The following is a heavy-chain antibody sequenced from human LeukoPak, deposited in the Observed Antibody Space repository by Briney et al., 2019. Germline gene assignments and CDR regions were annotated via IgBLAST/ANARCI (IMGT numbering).Heavy chain of an antibody. CDR3: ARVYSGYDLPGSLANYYFDY. Sequence: SETLSLTCTVSGGSISSYYWSWIRQPAGKGLERIGRFYSGGSTDYNPSLKSRVTMSVDTSKNQFSLKLSSVTAADTAVYYCARVYSGYDLPGSLANYYFDYWGQGTLVTVSS. CDR2: FYSGGST. J-gene: IGHJ4*02. V-gene: IGHV4-4*07. CDR1: GGSISSYY. D-gene: IGHD5-12*01.